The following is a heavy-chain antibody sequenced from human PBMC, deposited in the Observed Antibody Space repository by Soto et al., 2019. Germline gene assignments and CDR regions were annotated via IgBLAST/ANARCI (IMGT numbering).Heavy chain of an antibody. Sequence: SETLSLTCAVSGGSITSGNSYSWAWIRQPPGRGLEWIGSISQTGATSYNPSLKSRVSVSLYKSKNQFSLRLSSVTAADMAVYYCARAVSPYFGTWFDPWGQGTLVTVSS. J-gene: IGHJ5*02. CDR1: GGSITSGNSYS. CDR2: ISQTGAT. CDR3: ARAVSPYFGTWFDP. D-gene: IGHD3-10*01. V-gene: IGHV4-30-2*01.